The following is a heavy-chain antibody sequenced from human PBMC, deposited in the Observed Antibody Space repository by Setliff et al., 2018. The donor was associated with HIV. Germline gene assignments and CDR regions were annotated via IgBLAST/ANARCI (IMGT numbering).Heavy chain of an antibody. Sequence: GGSLRLSCAGSGFSFRSYYMHWVRQAPGKGLVWVSRISIDGSNTIYADSVKGRFTISRDNAGNTLYLQMNSLRAEDTAVYYCARDVYYESSPAWGQGTLVTVSS. CDR2: ISIDGSNT. V-gene: IGHV3-74*01. CDR1: GFSFRSYY. CDR3: ARDVYYESSPA. J-gene: IGHJ4*02. D-gene: IGHD3-22*01.